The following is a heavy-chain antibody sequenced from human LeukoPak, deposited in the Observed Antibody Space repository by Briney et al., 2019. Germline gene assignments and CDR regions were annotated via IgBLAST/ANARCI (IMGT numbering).Heavy chain of an antibody. CDR1: GFTFSSCS. J-gene: IGHJ3*02. CDR3: TRGPVTNFEI. CDR2: ISSSSSYI. Sequence: GGSLRLSCAASGFTFSSCSMNWVRQAPGKGLEWVSSISSSSSYIYYADSVKGRFTISRDNSNNTLYLQMNSLRAEDTAVYYCTRGPVTNFEIWGQGTILTVSS. D-gene: IGHD4-17*01. V-gene: IGHV3-21*04.